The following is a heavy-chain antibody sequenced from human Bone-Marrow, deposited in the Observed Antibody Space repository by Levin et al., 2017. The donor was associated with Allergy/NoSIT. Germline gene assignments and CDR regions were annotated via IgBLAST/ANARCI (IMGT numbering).Heavy chain of an antibody. D-gene: IGHD6-13*01. CDR2: IIPISGAS. CDR1: GGTFNTFA. CDR3: ARKYTTTWSDAFDI. J-gene: IGHJ3*02. Sequence: SVKVSCKASGGTFNTFAISWVRQAPGQGLEWVGDIIPISGASLYAQKFQGRVTITADESTSTAHMDLSSPRSEDTAVYYCARKYTTTWSDAFDIWGQGTMVIVSS. V-gene: IGHV1-69*13.